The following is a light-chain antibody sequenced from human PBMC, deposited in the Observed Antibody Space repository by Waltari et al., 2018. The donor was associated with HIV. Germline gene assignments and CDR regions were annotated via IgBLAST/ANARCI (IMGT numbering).Light chain of an antibody. J-gene: IGLJ2*01. V-gene: IGLV2-14*01. CDR2: EVS. CDR1: SSDVGGYNF. Sequence: QSALTQPASVSGSPGQSITISCTGTSSDVGGYNFVSWYQQHPGKAPKLMIYEVSNRPSGGSNLFSGSKSGNTASLTISGLQAEDEADYSCSSYTSSSTVVFGGGTKLTVL. CDR3: SSYTSSSTVV.